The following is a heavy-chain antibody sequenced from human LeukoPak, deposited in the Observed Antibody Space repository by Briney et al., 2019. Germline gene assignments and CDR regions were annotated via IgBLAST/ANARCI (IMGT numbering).Heavy chain of an antibody. V-gene: IGHV3-74*01. J-gene: IGHJ4*02. D-gene: IGHD3-16*01. CDR1: GFTFSNYW. Sequence: GGSLRLSCAASGFTFSNYWMHWVRQVPEKGLVWVSRVNPDGSSLTYATSVKGRFTSSRDNARNTLYLQMNRLRVEDTSVYYCARGGSYGDYWGQGILVTVSS. CDR2: VNPDGSSL. CDR3: ARGGSYGDY.